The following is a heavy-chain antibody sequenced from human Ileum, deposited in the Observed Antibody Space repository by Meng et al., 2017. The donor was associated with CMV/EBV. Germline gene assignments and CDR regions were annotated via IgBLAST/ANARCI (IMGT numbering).Heavy chain of an antibody. CDR3: ARGYGYAQMPDY. J-gene: IGHJ4*02. Sequence: ASVKVSCKASGYTFTDYYIHWVRQAPGQGLEWMGWTNPASGGTYYAQKFQGRVTMTRDTSISTAYMEVSSLRSDDTAVYYCARGYGYAQMPDYWGQGTLVTVSS. CDR1: GYTFTDYY. CDR2: TNPASGGT. V-gene: IGHV1-2*02. D-gene: IGHD5-18*01.